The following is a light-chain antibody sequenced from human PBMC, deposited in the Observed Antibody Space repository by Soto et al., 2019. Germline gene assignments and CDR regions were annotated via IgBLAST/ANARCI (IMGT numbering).Light chain of an antibody. V-gene: IGLV1-40*01. Sequence: QSVLTQPPSVSGAPGQRVTISCTGSSSNFGPNFDVQWYRQFPGTAPKLLIYGDTIRPSGVPDRFSGSNSGTSASLAITGLQAEDDADYYCPSYDTRLRWVFGGGTKLTVL. CDR1: SSNFGPNFD. J-gene: IGLJ2*01. CDR3: PSYDTRLRWV. CDR2: GDT.